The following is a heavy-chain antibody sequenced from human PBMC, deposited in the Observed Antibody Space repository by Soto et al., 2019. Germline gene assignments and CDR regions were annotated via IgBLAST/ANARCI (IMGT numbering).Heavy chain of an antibody. V-gene: IGHV3-30-3*01. Sequence: GGSLRLSCAASGFTFSSYAMHWVRQAPGKGLEWVAVISYDGSNKYYADSVKGRFTISRDNSKNTLYLQMNSLRAEDTAVYYCASFWDCSSTSCYATIPLDYWGQGTLVTVS. J-gene: IGHJ4*02. D-gene: IGHD2-2*01. CDR2: ISYDGSNK. CDR3: ASFWDCSSTSCYATIPLDY. CDR1: GFTFSSYA.